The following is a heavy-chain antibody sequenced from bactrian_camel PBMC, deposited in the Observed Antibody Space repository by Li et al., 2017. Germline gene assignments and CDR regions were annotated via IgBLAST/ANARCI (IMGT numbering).Heavy chain of an antibody. J-gene: IGHJ6*01. D-gene: IGHD3*01. CDR3: AADLSGDDYCSGHWRHYERNT. Sequence: HVQLVESGGDSVQIGGSLRLSCKVSAEHYRTCSMGWYRQAPGKERRLVSAIRSDGSTWYRDSVQGRFTVSRDDAKNTMYLQLNSLEREDTAMYYCAADLSGDDYCSGHWRHYERNTWGQGTQVTVS. V-gene: IGHV3S55*01. CDR1: AEHYRTCS. CDR2: IRSDGST.